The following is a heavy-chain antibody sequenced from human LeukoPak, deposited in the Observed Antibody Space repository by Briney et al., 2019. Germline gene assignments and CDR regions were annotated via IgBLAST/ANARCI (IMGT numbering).Heavy chain of an antibody. J-gene: IGHJ4*02. CDR1: GFIFSTYA. D-gene: IGHD6-13*01. Sequence: GGSLRLSCATSGFIFSTYALSWVRQARGKGLEWASSISGSGGSTYHADSVKGRFTISRDSSKNTLYLQMNSLRAEDTAIYYCARVIRAAPGKGYFDYWGQGTLVTVSS. CDR2: ISGSGGST. CDR3: ARVIRAAPGKGYFDY. V-gene: IGHV3-23*01.